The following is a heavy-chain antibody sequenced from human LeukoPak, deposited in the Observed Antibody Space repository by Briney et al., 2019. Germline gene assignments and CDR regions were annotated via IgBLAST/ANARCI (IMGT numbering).Heavy chain of an antibody. Sequence: GSLRLSCAASGFTFSDYYMSWIRQAPGKGLEWIGSIIYSGTTYYNPSLKSRVAMSVDTSKNQFSLKLSSVTAADTAVYYCARHYYDSSGSYWGYYFDSWGQGTLVTVSS. V-gene: IGHV4-34*12. D-gene: IGHD3-22*01. CDR3: ARHYYDSSGSYWGYYFDS. J-gene: IGHJ4*02. CDR1: GFTFSDYY. CDR2: IIYSGTT.